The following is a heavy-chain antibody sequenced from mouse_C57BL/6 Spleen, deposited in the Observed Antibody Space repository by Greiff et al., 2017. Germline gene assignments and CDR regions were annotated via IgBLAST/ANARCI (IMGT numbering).Heavy chain of an antibody. D-gene: IGHD1-1*01. V-gene: IGHV1-75*01. Sequence: QVQLKQSGPELVKPGASVKISCKASGYTFTDYYINWVKQRPGQGLEWIGWIFPGSGSTYYNEKFKGKATLTVDKSSSTAYMLLSSLTSEDSAVYFCARCAYGSMHWYFDVWGTGTTVTVSS. CDR2: IFPGSGST. CDR3: ARCAYGSMHWYFDV. CDR1: GYTFTDYY. J-gene: IGHJ1*03.